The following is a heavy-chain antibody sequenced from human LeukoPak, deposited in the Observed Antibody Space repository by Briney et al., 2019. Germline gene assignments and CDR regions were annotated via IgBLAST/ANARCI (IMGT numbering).Heavy chain of an antibody. V-gene: IGHV3-7*01. CDR1: GFTFSSYW. CDR2: IKQDGSEK. Sequence: PGGSLRPSCAASGFTFSSYWMSWVRQAQGRGLDWVANIKQDGSEKYYVDSVKGRFTISRDNAKNSLYLQMNSLRAEDTAVYYCARDHSSWYRRRLYYFDYWGQGTLVTASS. J-gene: IGHJ4*02. CDR3: ARDHSSWYRRRLYYFDY. D-gene: IGHD6-13*01.